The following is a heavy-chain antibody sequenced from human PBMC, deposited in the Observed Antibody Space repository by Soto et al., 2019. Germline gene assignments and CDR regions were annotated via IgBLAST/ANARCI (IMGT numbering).Heavy chain of an antibody. D-gene: IGHD2-15*01. CDR3: AKPVVVAPHYYYYYMDV. Sequence: GGSLRLSCAASGFTFSSYAMSWVRQAPGKGLEWVSAISGSGGSTYYADSVKGRFTISRDNSKNTLYLQMNSLRAEDTAVYYCAKPVVVAPHYYYYYMDVWGKGTTVTVSS. CDR1: GFTFSSYA. V-gene: IGHV3-23*01. J-gene: IGHJ6*03. CDR2: ISGSGGST.